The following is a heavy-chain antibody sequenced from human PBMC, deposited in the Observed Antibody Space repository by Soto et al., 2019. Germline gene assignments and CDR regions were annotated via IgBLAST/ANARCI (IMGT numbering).Heavy chain of an antibody. CDR1: GFTFSSYA. CDR3: ARGRSGREDY. Sequence: AGGSLRLSCAASGFTFSSYAMHWVRQAPGKGLEWVAVISYDGSNKYYADSVKGRFTISRDNSKNTLYLQMNSLRAEDTAVYYCARGRSGREDYWGQGTLVTVSS. D-gene: IGHD3-10*01. J-gene: IGHJ4*02. V-gene: IGHV3-30-3*01. CDR2: ISYDGSNK.